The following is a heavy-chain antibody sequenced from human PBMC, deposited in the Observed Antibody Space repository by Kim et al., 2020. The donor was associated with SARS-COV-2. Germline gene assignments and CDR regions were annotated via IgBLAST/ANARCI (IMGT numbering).Heavy chain of an antibody. Sequence: ADSVKGRFTISRDDSKNTLYLQMNTLRADDTAMYYCARFGGTGSSIWFDPWGLGTLVTVSS. V-gene: IGHV3-53*01. CDR3: ARFGGTGSSIWFDP. J-gene: IGHJ5*02. D-gene: IGHD6-6*01.